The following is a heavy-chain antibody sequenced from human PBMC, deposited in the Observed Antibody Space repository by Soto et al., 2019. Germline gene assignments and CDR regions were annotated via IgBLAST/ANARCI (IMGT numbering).Heavy chain of an antibody. Sequence: RGESLKISCKGSGYSFTSYWISWVRQMPGKGLEWMGRIDPSDSYTNYSPSFQGHVTISADKSISTAYLQWSSLKASDTAMYYCARPYDSSPTVGDFAIWGQGTMVTVAS. J-gene: IGHJ3*02. CDR3: ARPYDSSPTVGDFAI. V-gene: IGHV5-10-1*01. CDR2: IDPSDSYT. CDR1: GYSFTSYW. D-gene: IGHD3-22*01.